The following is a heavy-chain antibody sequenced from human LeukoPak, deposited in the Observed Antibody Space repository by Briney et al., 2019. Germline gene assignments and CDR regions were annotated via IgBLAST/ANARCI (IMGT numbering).Heavy chain of an antibody. J-gene: IGHJ6*03. CDR2: ISTSGGSI. CDR1: GFTFRSYE. D-gene: IGHD6-13*01. Sequence: GGSLRLSCEDSGFTFRSYEINWVRQAPGKGLEWLSHISTSGGSIHYADSVKGRFTISRDNAKNSLYLQMNSLRAEDTAVYYCARDATTEVGTVYMDVWGKGTTVTISS. V-gene: IGHV3-48*03. CDR3: ARDATTEVGTVYMDV.